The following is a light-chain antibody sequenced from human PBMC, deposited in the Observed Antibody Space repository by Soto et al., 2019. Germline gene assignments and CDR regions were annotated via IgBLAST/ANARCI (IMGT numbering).Light chain of an antibody. Sequence: QSVLTHPPSVSGAPGQRVTISCTGSSSNIGAGYDVHWYQQLPGTAPKLLIYGNSNRPSGVPDRFSGSKSGTSASRAITGLQAEDEADYYCQSYDSSLSGLWVFGGGTKVTVL. CDR3: QSYDSSLSGLWV. CDR2: GNS. CDR1: SSNIGAGYD. V-gene: IGLV1-40*01. J-gene: IGLJ3*02.